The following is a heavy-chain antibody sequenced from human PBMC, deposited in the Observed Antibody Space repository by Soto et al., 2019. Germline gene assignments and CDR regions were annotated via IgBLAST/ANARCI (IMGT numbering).Heavy chain of an antibody. D-gene: IGHD3-10*01. V-gene: IGHV1-46*03. CDR3: ARDLRITMVRGVISYFDY. J-gene: IGHJ4*02. CDR1: GYTFTSYY. CDR2: INPSGGST. Sequence: QVQLVQSGAEVKKPGASVKVSCKASGYTFTSYYMHWVRQAPGQGLEWMGIINPSGGSTSYAQKFQGRVTMNRETSTSTVYMELSSLRSEDTAVYYCARDLRITMVRGVISYFDYWGQGTLVTVSS.